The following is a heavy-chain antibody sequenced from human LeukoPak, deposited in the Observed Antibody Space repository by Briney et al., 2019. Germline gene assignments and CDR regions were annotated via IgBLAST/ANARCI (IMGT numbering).Heavy chain of an antibody. Sequence: ASVKVSCKASGYTFTGYYMHWVRQAPGQGLEWMGWINPNSGGTNCAQKFQGRVTMTRGTSISTAYMELSRLRSDDTAVYYCARDLDWFRPKTGTSSPFDYWGQGTLVTVSS. CDR2: INPNSGGT. V-gene: IGHV1-2*02. J-gene: IGHJ4*02. CDR3: ARDLDWFRPKTGTSSPFDY. D-gene: IGHD3/OR15-3a*01. CDR1: GYTFTGYY.